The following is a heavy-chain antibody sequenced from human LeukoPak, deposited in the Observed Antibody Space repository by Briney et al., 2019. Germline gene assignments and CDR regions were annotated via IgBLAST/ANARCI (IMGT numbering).Heavy chain of an antibody. Sequence: GGSLRLSCAASGFTFSGSAIHWVRQSSGKGLEWVGQIDKKDKGYATATAYAASVKGRFTIARDDSINTAYLQMKSLQTEDTALYYCTRDSGTYNWFDPWGQGTLVTVSS. CDR2: IDKKDKGYATAT. CDR1: GFTFSGSA. CDR3: TRDSGTYNWFDP. V-gene: IGHV3-73*01. J-gene: IGHJ5*02. D-gene: IGHD1-26*01.